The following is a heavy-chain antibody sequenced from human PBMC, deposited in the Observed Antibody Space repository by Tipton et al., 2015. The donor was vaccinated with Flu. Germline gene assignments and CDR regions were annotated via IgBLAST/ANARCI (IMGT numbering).Heavy chain of an antibody. Sequence: LRLSCTVSGGSISGYYWSWTRQPPGKGLEWIAYIYYSGSTNYNPSLKSRVTISVDMSKNQFSLKLNSVTAADTAVYYCERSPGYYFDYWGQGTLVTVSS. J-gene: IGHJ4*02. CDR2: IYYSGST. CDR3: ERSPGYYFDY. V-gene: IGHV4-59*01. CDR1: GGSISGYY.